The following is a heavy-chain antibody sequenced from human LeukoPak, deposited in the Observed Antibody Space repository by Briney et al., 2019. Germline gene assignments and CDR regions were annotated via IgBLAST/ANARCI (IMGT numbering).Heavy chain of an antibody. CDR3: ARDLSGGWVIIDY. D-gene: IGHD2-21*01. Sequence: PGGSLRLSCAASGFTFSSYWMSWVRQAPGKGLEWVANIKQDGSEKYYVDSVKGRFTISRDNAKNSLYLQMNSLRAEDTAVYYCARDLSGGWVIIDYWGQGTLVTVSS. CDR2: IKQDGSEK. J-gene: IGHJ4*02. CDR1: GFTFSSYW. V-gene: IGHV3-7*01.